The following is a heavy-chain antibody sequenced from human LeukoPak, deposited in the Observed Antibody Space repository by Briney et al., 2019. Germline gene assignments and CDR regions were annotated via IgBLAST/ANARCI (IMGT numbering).Heavy chain of an antibody. Sequence: GGSLRLSCAASGFTFDDHGMSWVRQAPGKGLEWVSAISGSGGSTYYADSGKGRFTISRDNSKNTLYLQMNRLRAEDTAVYYCAKGGGGYYYGSGSYDYYMDVWGKGTTVTISS. D-gene: IGHD3-10*01. CDR2: ISGSGGST. CDR3: AKGGGGYYYGSGSYDYYMDV. J-gene: IGHJ6*03. CDR1: GFTFDDHG. V-gene: IGHV3-23*01.